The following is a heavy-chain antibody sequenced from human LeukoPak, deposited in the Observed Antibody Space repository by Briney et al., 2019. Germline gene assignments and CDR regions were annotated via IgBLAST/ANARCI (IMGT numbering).Heavy chain of an antibody. CDR1: GGSISSYY. J-gene: IGHJ4*02. CDR2: IYYSGST. Sequence: SETLSLTCTVPGGSISSYYWSWIRQPPGKGLEWIGYIYYSGSTNYNPSLKSRVTISVDTSKNQFSLKLSSVTAADTAVYYCARHYYHCSGGSCAEGFDYWGQGTLVTVSS. D-gene: IGHD2-15*01. CDR3: ARHYYHCSGGSCAEGFDY. V-gene: IGHV4-59*08.